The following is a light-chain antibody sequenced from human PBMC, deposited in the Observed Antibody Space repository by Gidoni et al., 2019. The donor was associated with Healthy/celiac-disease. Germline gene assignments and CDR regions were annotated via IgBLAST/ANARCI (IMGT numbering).Light chain of an antibody. V-gene: IGLV1-47*01. CDR2: RNN. J-gene: IGLJ2*01. CDR1: SSNIGSNY. Sequence: QSVLTQPPSASGTPGQRATISCSGSSSNIGSNYVYWYQQLPGTAPKLLSYRNNKRPSGVPDRCSGSKAGTSASLAISGLRSEDEADYYCAAWDDSLSGVVFGGGTKLTVL. CDR3: AAWDDSLSGVV.